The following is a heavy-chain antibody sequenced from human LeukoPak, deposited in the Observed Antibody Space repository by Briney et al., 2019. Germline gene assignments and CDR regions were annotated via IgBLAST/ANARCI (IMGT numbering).Heavy chain of an antibody. CDR1: GFTFSNYA. CDR3: AKEIAGFDY. V-gene: IGHV3-23*01. D-gene: IGHD2/OR15-2a*01. J-gene: IGHJ4*02. Sequence: GGSLRLSCAASGFTFSNYAMTWVRQAPGKGLEWVSVISGSAGSTYYADSVKGRFTISRDNSKNTLYLQMNSLRAEDTAVYYCAKEIAGFDYWGQGTLVTVSS. CDR2: ISGSAGST.